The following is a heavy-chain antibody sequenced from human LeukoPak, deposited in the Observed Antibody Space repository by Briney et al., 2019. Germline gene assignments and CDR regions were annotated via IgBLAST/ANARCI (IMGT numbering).Heavy chain of an antibody. V-gene: IGHV3-23*01. CDR3: AKVLAFVVVVAAPLDY. Sequence: GGSLRLSCAASGFTFSSYAMSWVRQAPGKGLEWVSAISGSGGSTYYADSVKGRFTISRDNSRNTLYLQMNSLRAEDTAVYYCAKVLAFVVVVAAPLDYWGQGTLVTVSS. CDR2: ISGSGGST. J-gene: IGHJ4*02. D-gene: IGHD2-15*01. CDR1: GFTFSSYA.